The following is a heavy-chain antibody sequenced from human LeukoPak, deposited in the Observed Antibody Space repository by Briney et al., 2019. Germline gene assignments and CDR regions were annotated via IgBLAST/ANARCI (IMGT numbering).Heavy chain of an antibody. CDR2: ISGSGGST. V-gene: IGHV3-23*01. Sequence: GGSLRLSCAASGFTFSSYGMSWVRQAPGKGLEWVSAISGSGGSTYYADSVKGRFTISRDNAKNSLYLQMNSLRAEDTAVYYCARDRPYYYGSGSPSDAFDIWGQGTMVTVSS. J-gene: IGHJ3*02. CDR3: ARDRPYYYGSGSPSDAFDI. D-gene: IGHD3-10*01. CDR1: GFTFSSYG.